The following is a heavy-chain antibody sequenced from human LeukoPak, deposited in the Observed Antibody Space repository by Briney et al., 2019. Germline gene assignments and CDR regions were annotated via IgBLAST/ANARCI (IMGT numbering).Heavy chain of an antibody. Sequence: SGGSLRLSCVASGFTFSSSWMSWVRQAPGEGLEWVANIKQDGSEKSYVESVRGRFTISRDNAKNSLYLQLNSLRAEDTALYYCARDNPPDYWGQGTLVTVSS. CDR2: IKQDGSEK. J-gene: IGHJ4*02. V-gene: IGHV3-7*03. CDR3: ARDNPPDY. CDR1: GFTFSSSW.